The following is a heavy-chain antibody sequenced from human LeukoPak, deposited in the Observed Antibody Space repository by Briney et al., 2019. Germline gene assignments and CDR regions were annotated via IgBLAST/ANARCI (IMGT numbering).Heavy chain of an antibody. D-gene: IGHD2-2*01. CDR1: GFTFSSYG. V-gene: IGHV3-33*01. CDR2: IWYDGSNK. CDR3: ARQRQLLTFDY. Sequence: PGGSLRLSCAASGFTFSSYGMHWVRQAPGKGLEWVAVIWYDGSNKYYAGSVKGRFTISRDNSKNTLYLQMNSLRAEDTAVYYCARQRQLLTFDYWGQGTLVTVSS. J-gene: IGHJ4*02.